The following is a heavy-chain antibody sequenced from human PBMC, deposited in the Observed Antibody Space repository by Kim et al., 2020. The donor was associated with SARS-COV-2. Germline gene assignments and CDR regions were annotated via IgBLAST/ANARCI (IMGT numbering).Heavy chain of an antibody. CDR2: ISGSGGST. V-gene: IGHV3-23*01. Sequence: GGSLRLSCAASGFTFSSYAMSWVRQAPGKGLEWVSVISGSGGSTYYTDSVKGRFTISRDNSKNTLYLQMNSLRAEDTAVYYCAKDRGYSSSWYQGEVDYWGQGTLVTVSS. D-gene: IGHD6-13*01. CDR3: AKDRGYSSSWYQGEVDY. J-gene: IGHJ4*02. CDR1: GFTFSSYA.